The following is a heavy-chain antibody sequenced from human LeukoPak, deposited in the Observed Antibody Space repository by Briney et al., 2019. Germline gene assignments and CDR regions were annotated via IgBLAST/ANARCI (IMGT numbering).Heavy chain of an antibody. CDR1: GFTFSNFD. J-gene: IGHJ3*02. CDR2: IGTAGDT. Sequence: GGSLRLSCATSGFTFSNFDLHWVRQATGKGLEWVSAIGTAGDTYYPDSVKGRFTISRDNAKNSFYLQMNNLRAGDTAVYYCSRGGAPAGYAYDIWGHGTVVTVSS. V-gene: IGHV3-13*01. CDR3: SRGGAPAGYAYDI. D-gene: IGHD6-13*01.